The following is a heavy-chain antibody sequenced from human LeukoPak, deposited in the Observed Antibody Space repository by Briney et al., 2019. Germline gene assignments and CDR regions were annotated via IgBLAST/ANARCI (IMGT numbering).Heavy chain of an antibody. V-gene: IGHV3-23*01. CDR3: AKDRPSYDFWSGFYPNFDY. CDR2: ISGSGGNT. D-gene: IGHD3-3*01. Sequence: GGSLRLSCAASGFTFSSYAMSWVRQAPGKGLEWVSAISGSGGNTYYADSVKGRFTISRDNSKNTLYLQMNSLRAEDTAVYYCAKDRPSYDFWSGFYPNFDYWGQGTLVTVSS. CDR1: GFTFSSYA. J-gene: IGHJ4*02.